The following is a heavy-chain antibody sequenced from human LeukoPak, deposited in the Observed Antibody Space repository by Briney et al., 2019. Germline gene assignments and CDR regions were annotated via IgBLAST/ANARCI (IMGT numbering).Heavy chain of an antibody. D-gene: IGHD3-22*01. J-gene: IGHJ6*03. V-gene: IGHV1-18*01. CDR2: ISAYNGNT. Sequence: ASVKVSCKASGYTFTSYGISWVRQAPGQGLEWMGWISAYNGNTNYAQKLQGRVTMTTDTSTSTAYMELRSLRSDDTAVYYCARTGYYDSSGYYYRMNYYYYMDVWGKGTTVTISS. CDR1: GYTFTSYG. CDR3: ARTGYYDSSGYYYRMNYYYYMDV.